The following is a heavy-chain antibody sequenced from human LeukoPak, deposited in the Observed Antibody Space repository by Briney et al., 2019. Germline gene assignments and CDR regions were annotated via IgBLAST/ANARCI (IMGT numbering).Heavy chain of an antibody. CDR2: RKQDGSEK. J-gene: IGHJ6*02. D-gene: IGHD6-13*01. CDR1: GFTFSSYW. Sequence: GVSLRLSCAASGFTFSSYWMSWVRQAPGKGLEWVANRKQDGSEKYYVDSVKGRFTISRDNAKNSLYLQMNSLRAEDTAVYYCARPGIAAAGPQPYYYYGMDVWGQGTTVTVSS. CDR3: ARPGIAAAGPQPYYYYGMDV. V-gene: IGHV3-7*05.